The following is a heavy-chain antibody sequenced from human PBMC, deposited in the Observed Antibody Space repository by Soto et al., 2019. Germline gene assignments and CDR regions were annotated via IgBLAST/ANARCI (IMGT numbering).Heavy chain of an antibody. J-gene: IGHJ4*02. CDR3: ARADTAMTTPFDY. Sequence: QVQLQESGPGLVKPPETLSLTCTVSGGSISNFYWSWMRQPPGKGLEWIGYVDYSGTANYNTSLQRRVSMSVDTSKNQLSLKVTSVTAADTAMYYCARADTAMTTPFDYWGQGTLVTVSS. V-gene: IGHV4-59*12. CDR2: VDYSGTA. D-gene: IGHD5-18*01. CDR1: GGSISNFY.